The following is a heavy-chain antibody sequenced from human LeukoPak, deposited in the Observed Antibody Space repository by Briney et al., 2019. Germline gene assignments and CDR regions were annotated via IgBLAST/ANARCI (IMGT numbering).Heavy chain of an antibody. Sequence: GGSLRLSCAASGFTFSSYNMNWVRQAPGKGLEWVSYISSSSSTIYYADSVKGRFTISRDNAKNSLYLLMNNLRDEDTAVYCCAREYSSSSGSVSDYWGQGTLVTVSS. D-gene: IGHD6-6*01. V-gene: IGHV3-48*02. CDR1: GFTFSSYN. CDR3: AREYSSSSGSVSDY. J-gene: IGHJ4*02. CDR2: ISSSSSTI.